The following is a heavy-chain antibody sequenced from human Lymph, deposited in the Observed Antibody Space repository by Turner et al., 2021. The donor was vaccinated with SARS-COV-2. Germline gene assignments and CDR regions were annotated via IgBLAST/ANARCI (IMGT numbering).Heavy chain of an antibody. D-gene: IGHD3-16*01. V-gene: IGHV1-8*01. CDR3: ARGSQLTFCFDP. Sequence: QVQLVQSGAEVKKHGASVKVACKASGYTFTSYDINWVRQATGQGLVWMEWINPNSGNTGYAQKFQGRDTMTRNTSISTAYMELSSLRSEDTAVYYCARGSQLTFCFDPWGQGTLVTVSS. CDR1: GYTFTSYD. J-gene: IGHJ5*02. CDR2: INPNSGNT.